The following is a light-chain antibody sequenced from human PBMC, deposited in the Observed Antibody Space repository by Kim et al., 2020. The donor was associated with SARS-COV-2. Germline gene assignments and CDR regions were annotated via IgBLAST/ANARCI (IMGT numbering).Light chain of an antibody. CDR2: EVS. Sequence: PGQSITISCSGTSSDVGSYNLVSWYQQHPGKAPKLMIYEVSKRPSGVSNRFSGSKSGNTASLTISGLQAEDEADYYCCSYAGTPYVFGTGTKVTVL. CDR1: SSDVGSYNL. V-gene: IGLV2-23*02. CDR3: CSYAGTPYV. J-gene: IGLJ1*01.